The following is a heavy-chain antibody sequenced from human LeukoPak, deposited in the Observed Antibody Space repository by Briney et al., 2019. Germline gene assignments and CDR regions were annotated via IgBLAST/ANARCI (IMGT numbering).Heavy chain of an antibody. CDR1: GFTFSSYA. D-gene: IGHD6-6*01. Sequence: GGSLRLSCEASGFTFSSYAMSWVRQAPGKGLEWVAVIWYDGSNKYYADSVKGRFTISRDNSKNTLYLQMNSLRAEDTAVYYCARDRTARQDYWGQGTLVTVSS. CDR3: ARDRTARQDY. J-gene: IGHJ4*02. V-gene: IGHV3-33*08. CDR2: IWYDGSNK.